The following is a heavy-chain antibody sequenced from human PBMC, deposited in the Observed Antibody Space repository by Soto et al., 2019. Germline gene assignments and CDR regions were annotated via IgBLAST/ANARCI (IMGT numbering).Heavy chain of an antibody. V-gene: IGHV1-24*01. J-gene: IGHJ4*02. D-gene: IGHD1-26*01. CDR2: FDPEDGET. Sequence: ASVKVSCKVSGYTLTELSMHWVRQAPGKGLEWMGGFDPEDGETIYAQKFQGRVTMTEDTATATAYMELSSLRSEDTAVYYCATDVVGASRGTSDYWGQGTLVTVSS. CDR3: ATDVVGASRGTSDY. CDR1: GYTLTELS.